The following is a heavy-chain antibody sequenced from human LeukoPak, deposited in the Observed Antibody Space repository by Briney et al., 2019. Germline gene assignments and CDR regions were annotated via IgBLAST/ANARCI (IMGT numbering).Heavy chain of an antibody. CDR3: ARRKGSAYSYGAHRPFDYYYMDV. J-gene: IGHJ6*03. CDR2: IRYDGSNK. Sequence: GGSLRLSCAASGFTFSSYGMHWVRQAPGKGLEWVAFIRYDGSNKYYADSVKGRFTISRDNSKNTLYLQMNSLRAEDTAVYYCARRKGSAYSYGAHRPFDYYYMDVWGKGTTVTISS. D-gene: IGHD5-18*01. V-gene: IGHV3-30*02. CDR1: GFTFSSYG.